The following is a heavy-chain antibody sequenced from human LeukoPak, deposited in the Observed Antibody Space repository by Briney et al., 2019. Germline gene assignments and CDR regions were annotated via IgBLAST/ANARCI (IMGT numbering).Heavy chain of an antibody. D-gene: IGHD3-3*01. J-gene: IGHJ6*03. CDR2: IYSGGST. Sequence: GGSLRLSCAASGFTVSSNYMSWVRQAPGKGLEWVSLIYSGGSTYYADSVKGRFTISRDNSKNTLYLQMNSLRVEDTAVYYCARGGDFWSGYSRGYYMDVWGKGTTVTVSS. CDR1: GFTVSSNY. V-gene: IGHV3-53*03. CDR3: ARGGDFWSGYSRGYYMDV.